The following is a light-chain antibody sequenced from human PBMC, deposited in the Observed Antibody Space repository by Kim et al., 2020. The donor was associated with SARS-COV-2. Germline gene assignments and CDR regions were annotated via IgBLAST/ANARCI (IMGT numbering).Light chain of an antibody. J-gene: IGLJ1*01. CDR3: QAWDSSIGDV. CDR1: KLGDKY. Sequence: SYELTQPPSVSVSPGQTASITCSGDKLGDKYACWYQQKPGQSPVLVIYQDSKRPSGIPERFSGSNSGNTATLTISGTQAMDEADYYCQAWDSSIGDVFGT. CDR2: QDS. V-gene: IGLV3-1*01.